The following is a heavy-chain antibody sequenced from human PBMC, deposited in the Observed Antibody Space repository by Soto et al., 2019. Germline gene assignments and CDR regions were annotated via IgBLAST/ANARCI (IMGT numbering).Heavy chain of an antibody. V-gene: IGHV4-59*01. Sequence: SETLSLTCTVSGGSISSYYWSWIRQPPGKGLEWIGYIYYSGSTNYNPSLKSRVTISVDTSKNQFSLKLSSVTAADTAVYYCARSYSNYVFKWFDPWGQGTLVTVS. CDR1: GGSISSYY. CDR3: ARSYSNYVFKWFDP. J-gene: IGHJ5*02. D-gene: IGHD4-4*01. CDR2: IYYSGST.